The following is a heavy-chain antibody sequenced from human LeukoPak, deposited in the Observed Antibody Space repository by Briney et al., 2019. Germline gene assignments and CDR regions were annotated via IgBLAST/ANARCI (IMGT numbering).Heavy chain of an antibody. D-gene: IGHD1-7*01. V-gene: IGHV3-7*01. CDR2: IKQDGSEK. CDR3: AREDDWNYEDY. CDR1: GFTFSNYW. J-gene: IGHJ4*02. Sequence: GGSLRLSRAASGFTFSNYWMSWVRQAPGKGLEWVANIKQDGSEKYYVNSVKGRFTISRDNAKNSLYLQMNSLRAEDTAIYFCAREDDWNYEDYWGQGTLVTVSS.